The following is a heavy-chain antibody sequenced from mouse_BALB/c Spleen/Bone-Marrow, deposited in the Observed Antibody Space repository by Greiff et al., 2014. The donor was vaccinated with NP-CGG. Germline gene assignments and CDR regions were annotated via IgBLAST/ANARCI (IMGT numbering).Heavy chain of an antibody. CDR2: IWGDGST. J-gene: IGHJ4*01. CDR1: GFSLTGYG. CDR3: ARDSFLITRALDY. D-gene: IGHD2-4*01. Sequence: VQLQESGPGLAAPSQSLSITCTVSGFSLTGYGVSWVRQSPGKGLEWLGMIWGDGSTGYNSALKSRLSISKDNSKSQVFLKMNSLQTDDTARYYCARDSFLITRALDYWGQGTSVTVSS. V-gene: IGHV2-6-7*01.